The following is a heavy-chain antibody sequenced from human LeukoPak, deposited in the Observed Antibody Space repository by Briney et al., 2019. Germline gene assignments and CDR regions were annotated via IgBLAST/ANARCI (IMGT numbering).Heavy chain of an antibody. CDR1: GFIFSIYN. D-gene: IGHD5-18*01. CDR3: ASETDTTMRD. Sequence: GGSLRLSCEASGFIFSIYNMNWVRQAPGKGLEWVSSINTRSRSSYYADSVKGRFTISRDNAKNSLYLQMNSLRVEDSAVYYCASETDTTMRDWGQGTLVNVSS. CDR2: INTRSRSS. J-gene: IGHJ4*02. V-gene: IGHV3-21*01.